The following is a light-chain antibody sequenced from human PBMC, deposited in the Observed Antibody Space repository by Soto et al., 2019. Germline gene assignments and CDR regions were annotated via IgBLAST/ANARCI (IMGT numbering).Light chain of an antibody. J-gene: IGKJ3*01. Sequence: EIVLTQSPGTLSFSPGERATLSCRASQSVTGSFLAWYQQKPGQAPRLLIYGASSRATSIPDRFSGSGSGTDFTLTISRLEPEDFAVYYCQQYGSSGGAFGPGTKVDLK. CDR3: QQYGSSGGA. CDR1: QSVTGSF. CDR2: GAS. V-gene: IGKV3-20*01.